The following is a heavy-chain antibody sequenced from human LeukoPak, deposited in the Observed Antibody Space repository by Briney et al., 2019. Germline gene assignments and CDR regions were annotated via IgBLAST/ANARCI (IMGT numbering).Heavy chain of an antibody. Sequence: GGSLTLSCAASGFTFSSYSMKWVRQAPGKGLEWVSSISSSSSYIYYADSVKGRFTISRDNAKNSLYLQMNSLRAEDTAVYDCARDQLEHWAFDIWGQGTMVTVSS. CDR3: ARDQLEHWAFDI. V-gene: IGHV3-21*01. D-gene: IGHD1-1*01. CDR2: ISSSSSYI. CDR1: GFTFSSYS. J-gene: IGHJ3*02.